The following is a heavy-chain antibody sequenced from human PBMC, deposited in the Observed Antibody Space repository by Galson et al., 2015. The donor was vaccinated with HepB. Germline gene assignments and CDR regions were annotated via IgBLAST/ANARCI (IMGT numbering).Heavy chain of an antibody. J-gene: IGHJ4*02. V-gene: IGHV3-33*08. Sequence: SLRLSCAASGFTFSSYGMHWVRQAPGKGLEWVAVIWYDGSNKYYADSVKGRFTISRDNSKNTLYLQMNSLRAEDTAVYYCARYRPEGFGEFDYWGQGTLVTVSS. D-gene: IGHD3-10*01. CDR1: GFTFSSYG. CDR3: ARYRPEGFGEFDY. CDR2: IWYDGSNK.